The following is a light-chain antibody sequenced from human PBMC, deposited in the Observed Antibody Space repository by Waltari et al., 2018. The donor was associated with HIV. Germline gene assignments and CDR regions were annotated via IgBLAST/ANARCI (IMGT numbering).Light chain of an antibody. V-gene: IGLV2-8*01. Sequence: QSALTQPPSASGSLGQSVTIPCTGSSSDIGAYDFVSWFQQPPHSAPKLLLYEVTRRPATVSDRFSGSRSGNTAFLTVAGLQPDDEATYFCSSYGDSLKVLFGGGTNVTVL. CDR3: SSYGDSLKVL. CDR2: EVT. CDR1: SSDIGAYDF. J-gene: IGLJ2*01.